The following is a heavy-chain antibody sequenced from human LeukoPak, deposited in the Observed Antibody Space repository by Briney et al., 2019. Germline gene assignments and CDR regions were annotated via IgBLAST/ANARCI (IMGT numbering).Heavy chain of an antibody. CDR3: ARSYGDYAPDAFDI. D-gene: IGHD4-17*01. CDR2: ISSSSSYT. V-gene: IGHV3-11*06. J-gene: IGHJ3*02. Sequence: GGSLRLSCAASGFTFSDYYMSWIRQAQGQGQEWVSYISSSSSYTNYADSVKGRFTISRDNAKNSLYLQMNSLRAEDTAVYYCARSYGDYAPDAFDIWGQGTMVTVSS. CDR1: GFTFSDYY.